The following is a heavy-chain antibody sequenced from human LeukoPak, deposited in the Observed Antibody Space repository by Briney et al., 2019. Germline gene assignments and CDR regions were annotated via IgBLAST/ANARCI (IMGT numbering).Heavy chain of an antibody. CDR2: IYTTGRT. J-gene: IGHJ4*02. Sequence: PSETLSLTCDVSGVSISSYWWSWVRKPAGKGLDWIGRIYTTGRTNYSPSFQSRVTMSIDMSKNHFSLTLRSVTAADTAVYYCARAGYTISAFHSDFWGQGAPVTVSS. CDR1: GVSISSYW. V-gene: IGHV4-4*07. D-gene: IGHD5-24*01. CDR3: ARAGYTISAFHSDF.